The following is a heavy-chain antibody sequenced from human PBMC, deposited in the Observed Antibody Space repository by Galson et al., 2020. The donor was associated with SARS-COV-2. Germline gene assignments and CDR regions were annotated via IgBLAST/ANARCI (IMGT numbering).Heavy chain of an antibody. D-gene: IGHD4-17*01. CDR1: GFTFAEYT. J-gene: IGHJ2*01. V-gene: IGHV3-9*01. CDR2: ISWNSGSI. Sequence: GGSLRLSCAASGFTFAEYTMPWVRQAPGKGLEWVSGISWNSGSIGYAASVKGRFTISRDNAKNSLYLQMNSLRAEDTALYYCATIPSAAGESVYFELWGRGTRVTVSS. CDR3: ATIPSAAGESVYFEL.